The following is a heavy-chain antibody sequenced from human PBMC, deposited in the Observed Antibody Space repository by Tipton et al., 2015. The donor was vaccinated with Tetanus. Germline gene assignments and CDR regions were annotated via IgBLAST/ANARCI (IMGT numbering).Heavy chain of an antibody. Sequence: TLSLTCTVSGGSITSSYWSWIRQPPGKRLEWIGYIYYSGSINYNPSLKSRVTIAVDTSKNQLSLTLSSVTAADTAVYYCARVAFFGDYFDYWGQGTLVTVSS. CDR2: IYYSGSI. J-gene: IGHJ4*02. CDR1: GGSITSSY. CDR3: ARVAFFGDYFDY. V-gene: IGHV4-59*12. D-gene: IGHD3-10*01.